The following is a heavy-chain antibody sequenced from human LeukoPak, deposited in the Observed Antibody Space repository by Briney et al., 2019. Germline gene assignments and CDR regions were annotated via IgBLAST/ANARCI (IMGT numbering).Heavy chain of an antibody. D-gene: IGHD3-16*01. Sequence: GGSLRLSCVASGFNFEDFAMHWVRQAPGKGLEWVSVKSWDGGTTFYGDSVKGRFTVSRDNSRNSLYLQMNSVRVEDTAVYYCAKGRSGSPNPGGYFGSWGPGTLVTVSS. V-gene: IGHV3-43D*03. CDR3: AKGRSGSPNPGGYFGS. CDR2: KSWDGGTT. CDR1: GFNFEDFA. J-gene: IGHJ4*02.